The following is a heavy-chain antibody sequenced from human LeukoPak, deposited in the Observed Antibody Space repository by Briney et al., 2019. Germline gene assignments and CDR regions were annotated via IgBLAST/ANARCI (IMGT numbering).Heavy chain of an antibody. CDR3: ARDLVQLWSKDY. V-gene: IGHV3-21*01. D-gene: IGHD5-18*01. J-gene: IGHJ4*02. CDR1: GFTFSTYS. CDR2: ISAGSSYI. Sequence: PGGSLRLSCAASGFTFSTYSMNWVRQAPGKGLEWVSSISAGSSYIYYADSVKGRFTISRDNAKNSLYLQMNSLRAEDTAVYYCARDLVQLWSKDYWGQGTLVTVSS.